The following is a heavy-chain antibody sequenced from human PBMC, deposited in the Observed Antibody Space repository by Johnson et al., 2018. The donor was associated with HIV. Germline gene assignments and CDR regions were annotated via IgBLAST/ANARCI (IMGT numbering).Heavy chain of an antibody. D-gene: IGHD3-10*01. Sequence: VQLVESGGGLVQPGGSLRLSCAASGFTFSSYDMHWVRQATGKGLEWVSAIGTAGDTYYPGSVKGRFTISRENAKNSLYLQMNSLRAGDTAVYYCAREGMYDAFDIWGQGTMVTVSS. CDR1: GFTFSSYD. CDR2: IGTAGDT. J-gene: IGHJ3*02. V-gene: IGHV3-13*01. CDR3: AREGMYDAFDI.